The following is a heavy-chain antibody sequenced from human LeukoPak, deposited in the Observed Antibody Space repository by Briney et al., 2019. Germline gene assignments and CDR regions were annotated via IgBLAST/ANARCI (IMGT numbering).Heavy chain of an antibody. J-gene: IGHJ4*02. CDR1: GSTPSNSA. Sequence: RGSLRLSPAPSGSTPSNSAMSTVRQAPGTGVKGVSTFSGSVGGTYSAESVKCRVTTSRDNSKRTLCLQINRLRAQHTAVYYCAKSGYKRFDYWGQGTLVTVSS. V-gene: IGHV3-23*01. D-gene: IGHD5-24*01. CDR2: FSGSVGGT. CDR3: AKSGYKRFDY.